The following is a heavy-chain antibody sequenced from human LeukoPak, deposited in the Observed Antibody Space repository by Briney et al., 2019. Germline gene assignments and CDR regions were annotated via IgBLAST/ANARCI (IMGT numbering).Heavy chain of an antibody. V-gene: IGHV3-48*01. CDR2: ISSSNNTI. Sequence: GGSLRLSCAASGFTFSSYSMNWVRQAPGKGLEWVPYISSSNNTIYYADSVKGRFTISRDNSKNTLYLQMNSLRAEDTAVYYCAKALGPTRSLYYFDYWGQGTLVTVSS. CDR1: GFTFSSYS. J-gene: IGHJ4*02. CDR3: AKALGPTRSLYYFDY.